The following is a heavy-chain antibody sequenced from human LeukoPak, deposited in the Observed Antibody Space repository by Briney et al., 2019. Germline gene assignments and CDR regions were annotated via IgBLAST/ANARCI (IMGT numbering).Heavy chain of an antibody. CDR2: ISGSGGST. CDR3: AETYYDILTGSP. D-gene: IGHD3-9*01. J-gene: IGHJ4*02. CDR1: GFTFSSHA. V-gene: IGHV3-23*01. Sequence: PGGSLRLSCLASGFTFSSHAMSWVRQAPGKGLEWVSAISGSGGSTYYADSVKGRFTISRDNSKNTLYLQMNSLRAEDTAVYYCAETYYDILTGSPWGQGTLVTVSS.